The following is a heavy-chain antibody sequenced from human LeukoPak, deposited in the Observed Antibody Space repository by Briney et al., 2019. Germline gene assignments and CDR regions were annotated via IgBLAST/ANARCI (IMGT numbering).Heavy chain of an antibody. J-gene: IGHJ5*02. Sequence: ASVKVSCKASGYTLSSYAMHWVRQAPGQRLEWMGWINDGNGDTKYSQEFQGRVTMTRDTSTSTVYMELSSLRSEDTAVYYCAWEGYYGSGSYSLPWGQGTLVTVSS. V-gene: IGHV1-3*03. D-gene: IGHD3-10*01. CDR1: GYTLSSYA. CDR2: INDGNGDT. CDR3: AWEGYYGSGSYSLP.